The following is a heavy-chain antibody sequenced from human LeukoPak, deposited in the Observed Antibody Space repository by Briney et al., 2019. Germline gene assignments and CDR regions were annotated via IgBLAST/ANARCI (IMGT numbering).Heavy chain of an antibody. CDR3: ARSPQGTATTANWLDP. V-gene: IGHV6-1*01. D-gene: IGHD4-17*01. J-gene: IGHJ5*02. CDR2: TYYRSKWYN. Sequence: SQTLSLTCAISGDSVSSNSAAWNWIRQSPSRGLEWLGRTYYRSKWYNNYAVSVKSRITINPDTSKNQFSLQLNSVTAADTAVYYCARSPQGTATTANWLDPWGQGTLVTVSS. CDR1: GDSVSSNSAA.